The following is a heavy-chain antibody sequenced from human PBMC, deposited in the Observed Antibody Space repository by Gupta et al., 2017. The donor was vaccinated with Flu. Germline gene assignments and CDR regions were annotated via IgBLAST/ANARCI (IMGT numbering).Heavy chain of an antibody. CDR1: GFTFSSYW. J-gene: IGHJ4*02. D-gene: IGHD5-12*01. CDR3: TRGTSAAYSTPLGDY. V-gene: IGHV3-74*02. Sequence: VQLVESGGGLVQPGGSLRLSCAVAGFTFSSYWMHWVRQAPGKGLEWVSRINGDGSYADYADSVKGRFTFSRDNAKNTLFLQMNSLRAADSAVYYCTRGTSAAYSTPLGDYWGQGTLVTVS. CDR2: INGDGSYA.